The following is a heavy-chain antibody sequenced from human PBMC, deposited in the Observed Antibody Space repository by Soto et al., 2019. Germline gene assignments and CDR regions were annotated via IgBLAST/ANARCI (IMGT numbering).Heavy chain of an antibody. Sequence: EVQLVESGGGLVQPGGSLRISCAAPGFTLSTGWMHWVRQTPGKGLLWVSRISSDGRSTNYADSVGGRITVSWDNARNTLYLQMSSLRVEDTAGYYCTSGAAVRGQGILVTVSS. CDR2: ISSDGRST. J-gene: IGHJ4*02. D-gene: IGHD6-25*01. CDR3: TSGAAV. V-gene: IGHV3-74*01. CDR1: GFTLSTGW.